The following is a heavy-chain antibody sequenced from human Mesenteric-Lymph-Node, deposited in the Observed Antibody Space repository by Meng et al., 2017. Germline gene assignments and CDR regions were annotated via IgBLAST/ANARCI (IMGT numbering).Heavy chain of an antibody. Sequence: ETLSLTCAASGFTFSSYWMSWVRQAPGKGLEWVANIKQDGSEKYYVDSVKGRFTISRDNAKNSLYLQMNSLRAEDTAVYYCARGPSIVVVINHKYFQHWGQGTLVTVSS. V-gene: IGHV3-7*01. CDR3: ARGPSIVVVINHKYFQH. D-gene: IGHD3-22*01. J-gene: IGHJ1*01. CDR2: IKQDGSEK. CDR1: GFTFSSYW.